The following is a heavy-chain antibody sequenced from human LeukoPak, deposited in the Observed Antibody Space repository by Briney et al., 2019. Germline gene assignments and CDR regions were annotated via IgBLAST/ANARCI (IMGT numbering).Heavy chain of an antibody. CDR3: ARDPYSGGYGAYYYYYMDV. D-gene: IGHD6-19*01. CDR2: ISGSGGNT. Sequence: PGGSLRLSCAASGFTFSNYGMSWVRQAPGKGLEWVSTISGSGGNTYYADSVKGRFTISRDNAENSLYLQMNSLRDEDTAVYYCARDPYSGGYGAYYYYYMDVWGKGTTVTVSS. V-gene: IGHV3-23*01. CDR1: GFTFSNYG. J-gene: IGHJ6*03.